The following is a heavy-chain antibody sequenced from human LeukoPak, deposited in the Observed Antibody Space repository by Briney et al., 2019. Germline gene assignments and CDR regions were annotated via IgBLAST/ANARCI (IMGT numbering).Heavy chain of an antibody. D-gene: IGHD3/OR15-3a*01. V-gene: IGHV4-4*02. CDR3: ARGGLISLANTPLGAFDI. CDR2: IYHSGST. J-gene: IGHJ3*02. CDR1: GGSISSSNW. Sequence: SETLSLTCTVSGGSISSSNWWSWVRQPPGKGLEWIGEIYHSGSTNYNPSLKSRVTISVDKSKNQFSLQLNSVTPEDTAMYYCARGGLISLANTPLGAFDIWGQGTMVSVSS.